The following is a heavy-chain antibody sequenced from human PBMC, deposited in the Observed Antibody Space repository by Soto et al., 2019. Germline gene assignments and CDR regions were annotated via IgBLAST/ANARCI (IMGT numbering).Heavy chain of an antibody. Sequence: SETLSLTCTVSGGSISSYYWSWIRQPPGKGLEWIGYIYYSGSTNYNPSLKSRLTISVDTSKNQFSLKLSSVTAADTAVYYCARSRGDGYNDYWGQGTLVTVSS. CDR2: IYYSGST. CDR1: GGSISSYY. V-gene: IGHV4-59*01. J-gene: IGHJ4*02. CDR3: ARSRGDGYNDY. D-gene: IGHD3-10*01.